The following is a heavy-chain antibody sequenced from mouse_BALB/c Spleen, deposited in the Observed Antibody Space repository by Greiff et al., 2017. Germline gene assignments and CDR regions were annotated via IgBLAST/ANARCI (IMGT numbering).Heavy chain of an antibody. D-gene: IGHD1-1*01. Sequence: EVQRVESGGGLVKPGGSLKLSCAASGFAFSRYDMSWVRQNPEKRLEWVAYISPAGGSTSYPDTVKGRFTISRDKAKNTLYLQLSSLKSEDTAMYYCARRRAYGDCFDYWGRGTPLTVSS. V-gene: IGHV5-12-1*01. CDR3: ARRRAYGDCFDY. CDR2: ISPAGGST. J-gene: IGHJ2*01. CDR1: GFAFSRYD.